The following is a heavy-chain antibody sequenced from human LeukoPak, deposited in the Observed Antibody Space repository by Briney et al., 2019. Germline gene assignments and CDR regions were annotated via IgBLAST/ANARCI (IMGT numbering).Heavy chain of an antibody. CDR3: ARNLWFGEYYMDV. Sequence: SETLSLTCTVSGGSISSYYWSWIWQPPGKGLEWIGYIYYSGSTNYNPSLKSRVTISVDTSKNQFSLKLSSVTAADTAVYYCARNLWFGEYYMDVWGKGTTITVSS. CDR2: IYYSGST. D-gene: IGHD3-10*01. CDR1: GGSISSYY. J-gene: IGHJ6*03. V-gene: IGHV4-59*01.